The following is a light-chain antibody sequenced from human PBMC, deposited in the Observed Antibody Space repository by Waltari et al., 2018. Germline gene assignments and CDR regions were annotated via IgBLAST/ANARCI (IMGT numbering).Light chain of an antibody. J-gene: IGKJ1*01. CDR3: QQYNNWPPGT. CDR1: QTIGLS. Sequence: TVVTQSPATLSVSPGGRASLSCRTSQTIGLSLAWYQQKPGQAPRLLIYHASTRATGIPARFSGSGSESEFTLTISSLQSEDVAVYYCQQYNNWPPGTFGQGTRVEI. CDR2: HAS. V-gene: IGKV3-15*01.